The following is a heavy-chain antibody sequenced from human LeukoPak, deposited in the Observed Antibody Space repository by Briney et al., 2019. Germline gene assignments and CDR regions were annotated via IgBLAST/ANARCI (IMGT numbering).Heavy chain of an antibody. CDR1: GFTFSDYN. CDR3: ARDRSLDSSSWYDF. J-gene: IGHJ5*01. D-gene: IGHD6-13*01. CDR2: ISSSGSTI. V-gene: IGHV3-11*01. Sequence: GGSLRLSCAASGFTFSDYNMSWIRQAPGKGQEWVSYISSSGSTIYYADSVKGRFTISRDNAKNSLYLQMNSLRAEDTAVYYCARDRSLDSSSWYDFWGQGTLVTVSS.